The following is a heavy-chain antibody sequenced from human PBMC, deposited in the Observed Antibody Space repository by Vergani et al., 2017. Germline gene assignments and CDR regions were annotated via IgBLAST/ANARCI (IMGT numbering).Heavy chain of an antibody. V-gene: IGHV1-69*13. D-gene: IGHD3-22*01. CDR1: GGTFSSYA. J-gene: IGHJ6*02. CDR2: IIPIFGTA. Sequence: QVQLVQSGAGVKKPGSSVKVSCKASGGTFSSYAISWVRQAPGQGLEGMGRIIPIFGTANYAQKFQGRVTIPADESTSTAYMEVSSRRSEDTAVYYCARVVVITNGYYYYGMDVWGQGTTVTVSS. CDR3: ARVVVITNGYYYYGMDV.